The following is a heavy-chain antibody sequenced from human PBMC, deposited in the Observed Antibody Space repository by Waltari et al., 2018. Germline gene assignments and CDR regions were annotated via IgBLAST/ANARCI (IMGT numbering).Heavy chain of an antibody. V-gene: IGHV4-34*01. D-gene: IGHD2-21*02. J-gene: IGHJ4*02. Sequence: QVQLQQWGAGLLKPSETLSLTCGVYGGSFHDHFWTWIRQTPGGGLEWLGEINHSGSSNYSPSLKGRVTMSVDTPKNQVSLWLSSVTAADTAVYYCARVHRYVEVSAYAFDYWGQGTLVTVSS. CDR3: ARVHRYVEVSAYAFDY. CDR1: GGSFHDHF. CDR2: INHSGSS.